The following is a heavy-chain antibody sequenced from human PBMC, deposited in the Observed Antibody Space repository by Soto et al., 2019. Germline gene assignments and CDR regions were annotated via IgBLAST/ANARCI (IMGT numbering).Heavy chain of an antibody. J-gene: IGHJ4*02. Sequence: PGGSLRLSCAASGFTFSSYAMSWVRQAPGKGLEWVSAISGSGGSTYYADSVKGRFTISRDNSKNTLYLQMNSLRAEDTAVYYCAKAMVRGVIITFALDYWGQGTLVTVSS. CDR1: GFTFSSYA. CDR3: AKAMVRGVIITFALDY. D-gene: IGHD3-10*01. V-gene: IGHV3-23*01. CDR2: ISGSGGST.